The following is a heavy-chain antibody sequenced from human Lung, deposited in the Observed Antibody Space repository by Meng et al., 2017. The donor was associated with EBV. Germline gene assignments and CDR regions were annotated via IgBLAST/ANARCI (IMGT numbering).Heavy chain of an antibody. V-gene: IGHV4-30-2*01. CDR2: IYHSGST. J-gene: IGHJ4*02. Sequence: QLELQVSGSGLVKPSRNLSLTCAGSGGSISSGGYSGSWIGQTPGKGLEWIGYIYHSGSTYYNPSLKSRVTISVDRSKSQFSLELSSVTAADTAVYYCARSTFDYWGQGTLVTVSS. CDR1: GGSISSGGYS. D-gene: IGHD1-26*01. CDR3: ARSTFDY.